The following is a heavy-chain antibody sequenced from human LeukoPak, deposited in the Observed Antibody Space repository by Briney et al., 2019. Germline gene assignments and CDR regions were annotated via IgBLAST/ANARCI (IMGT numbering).Heavy chain of an antibody. V-gene: IGHV3-53*01. Sequence: GGSLRLSCAASGFTVSSNYMSWVRQALGKGLEWVSVIYSGGSTYYADSVKGRFTISRDNSKNTLYLQMNSLRAEDTAVYYCARARIVGATRAFDIWGQGTMVTVSS. CDR1: GFTVSSNY. J-gene: IGHJ3*02. CDR2: IYSGGST. CDR3: ARARIVGATRAFDI. D-gene: IGHD1-26*01.